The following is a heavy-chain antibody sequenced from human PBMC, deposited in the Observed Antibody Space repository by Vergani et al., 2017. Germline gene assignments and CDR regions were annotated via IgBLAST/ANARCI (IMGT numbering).Heavy chain of an antibody. Sequence: QLLESGGGLIQPGGSLRLSCAASGFTFNSYAMTWVRQAPGKGLEWVSGINNNGGSTYYADSVKGRFTISRDNSKNTLYLQMTDLRAEDTATYYCAKVCASTSCLYGGGAFDVWGHGTMVTVSS. CDR3: AKVCASTSCLYGGGAFDV. CDR2: INNNGGST. V-gene: IGHV3-23*01. J-gene: IGHJ3*01. D-gene: IGHD2-2*01. CDR1: GFTFNSYA.